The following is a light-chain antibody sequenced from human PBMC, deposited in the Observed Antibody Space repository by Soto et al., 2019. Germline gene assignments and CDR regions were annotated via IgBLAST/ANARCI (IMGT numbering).Light chain of an antibody. J-gene: IGKJ3*01. CDR2: AAS. CDR3: QKHNSAPLF. V-gene: IGKV1-27*01. Sequence: DIHMTQSPSSLSASVGDRVTISFGAILPISNYLAWYQQKPGKIPNLLIYAASTLQAGVPSRLSGSGSGTDFTLTISSLQPEDVATYYCQKHNSAPLFFGPGTKVDIK. CDR1: LPISNY.